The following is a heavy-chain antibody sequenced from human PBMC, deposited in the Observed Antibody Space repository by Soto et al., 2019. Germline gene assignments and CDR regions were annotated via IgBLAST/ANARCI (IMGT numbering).Heavy chain of an antibody. J-gene: IGHJ6*02. CDR1: GGSISSYY. CDR3: ARAHYGDYGYGMDV. D-gene: IGHD4-17*01. Sequence: PSETLSLTCTVSGGSISSYYWSWIRQPPGKGLEWIGYIYYSGGTNYNPSLKSRVTISVDTSKNQFSLKLSSVTAADTAVYYCARAHYGDYGYGMDVWGQGTTVTVSS. CDR2: IYYSGGT. V-gene: IGHV4-59*12.